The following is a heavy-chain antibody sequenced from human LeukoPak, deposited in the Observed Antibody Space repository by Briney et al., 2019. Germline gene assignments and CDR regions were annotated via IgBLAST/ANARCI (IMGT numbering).Heavy chain of an antibody. CDR2: IQFDGSKQ. CDR1: GLTFSSYA. V-gene: IGHV3-30*03. D-gene: IGHD2-21*02. Sequence: PGGSLRLSCAASGLTFSSYAVSWVRQAPGKGLEWVAAIQFDGSKQYYADSVMGRFPISRDDSKNTLYLQVNSLRVEDTAIYYCARAAYCGGDCYPSEYFQEWGQGTLVTVSS. CDR3: ARAAYCGGDCYPSEYFQE. J-gene: IGHJ1*01.